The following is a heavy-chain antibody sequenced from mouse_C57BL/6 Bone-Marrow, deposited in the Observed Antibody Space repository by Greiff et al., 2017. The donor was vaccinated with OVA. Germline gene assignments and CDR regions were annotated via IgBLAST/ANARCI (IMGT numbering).Heavy chain of an antibody. CDR3: AIVGYYAYWYFDV. Sequence: VQLQQSGAELVKPGASVKLSCKASGYTFTSYWMHWVKQRPGRGLEWIGRIDPNSGGTKYNEKFKSKATLTVDKPSSPAYMKLSSLTSEDAAVYYCAIVGYYAYWYFDVWGTGTTVTGSS. D-gene: IGHD2-3*01. V-gene: IGHV1-72*01. CDR1: GYTFTSYW. J-gene: IGHJ1*03. CDR2: IDPNSGGT.